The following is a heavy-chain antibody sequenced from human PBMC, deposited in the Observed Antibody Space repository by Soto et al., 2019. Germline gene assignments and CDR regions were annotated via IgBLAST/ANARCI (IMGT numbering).Heavy chain of an antibody. J-gene: IGHJ6*02. Sequence: GGSLRLSCAASGFTFSSYSMNWVRQAPGKGLEWVSSISSSSYIYYADSVKGRFTISRDNAKNSLYLQMNSLRAEDTAVYYCARGLYYDYVWGSYSPMDVWGQGTTVTVSS. CDR2: ISSSSYI. D-gene: IGHD3-16*01. V-gene: IGHV3-21*01. CDR1: GFTFSSYS. CDR3: ARGLYYDYVWGSYSPMDV.